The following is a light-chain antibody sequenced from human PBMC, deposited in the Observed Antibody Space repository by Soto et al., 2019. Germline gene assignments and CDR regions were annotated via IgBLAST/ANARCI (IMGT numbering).Light chain of an antibody. V-gene: IGKV3-20*01. CDR3: QQYNSWPRT. CDR1: QSVSSSS. CDR2: GAS. J-gene: IGKJ1*01. Sequence: EIVLTQSPGTLSLSPGERATLSCRASQSVSSSSLAWYQQKPGQAPRLLIYGASSRATGIPDRFSGSGSGTDFTLTISRLEPEDFAVYYCQQYNSWPRTFGQGTKV.